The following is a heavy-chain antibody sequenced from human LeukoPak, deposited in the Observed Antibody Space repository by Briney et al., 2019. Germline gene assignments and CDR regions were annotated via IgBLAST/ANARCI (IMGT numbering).Heavy chain of an antibody. J-gene: IGHJ4*02. V-gene: IGHV3-74*01. CDR3: TRALLSATGREE. CDR1: GFTFSSHW. D-gene: IGHD3-9*01. Sequence: PGGSLRLSCAASGFTFSSHWMHWVRQSREKGLVWVSRINPDGSGTTYADSVKGRFTISRDNTKKTLFMQMNSLRAEDTAVYFCTRALLSATGREEWGRGTLVTVSS. CDR2: INPDGSGT.